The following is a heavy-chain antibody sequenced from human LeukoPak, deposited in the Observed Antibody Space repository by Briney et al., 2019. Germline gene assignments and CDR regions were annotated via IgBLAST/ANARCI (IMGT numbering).Heavy chain of an antibody. V-gene: IGHV1-2*02. CDR1: GYTFTGYY. J-gene: IGHJ5*02. D-gene: IGHD2/OR15-2a*01. CDR3: ARPLGSLKEYWWFDP. CDR2: INPNSGGT. Sequence: RASVKVSCKASGYTFTGYYMHWVRQAPGQGLEWMGWINPNSGGTDFAQYFQGRVTMTRDTSTSTVYMELSSLRSDDTAVYYCARPLGSLKEYWWFDPWGQGTLVTVSS.